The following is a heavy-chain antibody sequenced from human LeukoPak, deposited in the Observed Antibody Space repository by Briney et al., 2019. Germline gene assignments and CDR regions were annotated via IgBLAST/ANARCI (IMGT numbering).Heavy chain of an antibody. CDR2: IKEDGSEK. V-gene: IGHV3-7*01. CDR3: ATPASRTVDC. CDR1: GFTFSNYW. D-gene: IGHD1-1*01. J-gene: IGHJ4*02. Sequence: GGSLRLSCAASGFTFSNYWMSWVRQAPGMGLEWVATIKEDGSEKYYVDSVKGRFTISRDNAKNSLYLRMNSLRAEDTAVYYCATPASRTVDCWGQGTLVTVSS.